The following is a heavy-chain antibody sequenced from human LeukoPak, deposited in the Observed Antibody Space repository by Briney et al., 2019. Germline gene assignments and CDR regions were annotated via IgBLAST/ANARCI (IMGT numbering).Heavy chain of an antibody. CDR2: IYPGDSDT. CDR1: GFTFSSYA. D-gene: IGHD5-24*01. Sequence: GGSLRLSCAASGFTFSSYAMSWVRQMPGKGLEWMGVIYPGDSDTRYSPSFQGQVTISADRSISTAYLHWSSLKASDTAMYYCARSQGGSNYDYWGQGTLVTVSS. CDR3: ARSQGGSNYDY. J-gene: IGHJ4*02. V-gene: IGHV5-51*01.